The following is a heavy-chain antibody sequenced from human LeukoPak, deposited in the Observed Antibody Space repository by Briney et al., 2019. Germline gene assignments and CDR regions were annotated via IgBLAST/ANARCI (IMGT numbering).Heavy chain of an antibody. CDR1: GFTYSSYA. D-gene: IGHD6-13*01. J-gene: IGHJ4*02. CDR2: ISCNCCST. V-gene: IGHV3-23*01. CDR3: AREIRPHSSSWYRLGYFDY. Sequence: GGSLRLSCASSGFTYSSYAMSCVRQPPAKGLEGVSAISCNCCSTYYTDSVKGRFTISRDNYKNTLYLQMNSLRAEDTAVYYCAREIRPHSSSWYRLGYFDYWGEGTLVTVSS.